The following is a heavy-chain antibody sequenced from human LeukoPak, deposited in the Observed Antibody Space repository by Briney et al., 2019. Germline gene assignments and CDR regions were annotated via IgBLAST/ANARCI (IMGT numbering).Heavy chain of an antibody. V-gene: IGHV4-59*08. Sequence: KPSETLSLTCTVSGDSISSYYWSWIRQPPGKGLEWIGYIYYSGNTNYNPSLKSRVTISIDTSKNQFSLKLSSVTAADTAVYYCARLGGIAAAGTGLDYWGQGTLVTVSS. CDR1: GDSISSYY. J-gene: IGHJ4*02. D-gene: IGHD6-13*01. CDR2: IYYSGNT. CDR3: ARLGGIAAAGTGLDY.